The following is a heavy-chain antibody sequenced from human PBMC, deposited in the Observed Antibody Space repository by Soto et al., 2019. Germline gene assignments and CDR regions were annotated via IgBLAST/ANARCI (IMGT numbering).Heavy chain of an antibody. V-gene: IGHV4-31*03. J-gene: IGHJ4*02. CDR3: ARDEVQGLAAGGRFDY. Sequence: QVQLQESGPGLVRPSQTLSLTCNVSGDSISSGDYFWSWIRQTPGKGLEWIGCIHHRGTAFSNPSLTSRVTISVDTSKNQFSLEVSSVTAADTAVYFCARDEVQGLAAGGRFDYWGQGTLVTVSS. D-gene: IGHD6-13*01. CDR2: IHHRGTA. CDR1: GDSISSGDYF.